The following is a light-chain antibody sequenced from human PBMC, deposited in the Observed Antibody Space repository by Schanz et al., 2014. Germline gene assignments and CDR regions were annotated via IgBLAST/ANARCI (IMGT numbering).Light chain of an antibody. Sequence: DIQMTQSPSTLSASVGDRVTITCRASQSISSWLAWYQQKPGKAPKFLIYDASSLESGVPSRFSGGGSGTEFTLTITSLQPDDFATYYCQQYHSYPITFGGGTKVEIK. CDR3: QQYHSYPIT. V-gene: IGKV1-5*01. J-gene: IGKJ4*01. CDR1: QSISSW. CDR2: DAS.